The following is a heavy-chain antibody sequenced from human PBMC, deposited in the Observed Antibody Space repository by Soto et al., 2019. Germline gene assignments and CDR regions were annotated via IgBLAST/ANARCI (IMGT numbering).Heavy chain of an antibody. CDR1: GFTFSRFW. CDR2: INHDGSEK. V-gene: IGHV3-7*01. Sequence: EVQLVESGGGLVQPGGSLRLSCAASGFTFSRFWMSWVRQAPGKGLEWMASINHDGSEKYYVDSVKGRFTISRDNLKNSLFLQMNSLGAEDTAIYYCAKKDGGNPDFDSWGQGTLVTVSS. CDR3: AKKDGGNPDFDS. J-gene: IGHJ4*02. D-gene: IGHD4-4*01.